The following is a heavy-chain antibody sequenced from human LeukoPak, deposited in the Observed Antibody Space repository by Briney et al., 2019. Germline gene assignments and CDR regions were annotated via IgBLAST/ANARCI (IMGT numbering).Heavy chain of an antibody. CDR1: GYTFTSYG. CDR2: ISAYNGNT. J-gene: IGHJ3*02. Sequence: ASVKVSCKASGYTFTSYGISWVRQAPGQGLEWMGWISAYNGNTNYAQKLQGRVTMTTDTSTSTAYMELRSLGSDDTAVYYCARFLLRGYYIDAFDIWGQGTMVTVSS. V-gene: IGHV1-18*01. CDR3: ARFLLRGYYIDAFDI. D-gene: IGHD3-22*01.